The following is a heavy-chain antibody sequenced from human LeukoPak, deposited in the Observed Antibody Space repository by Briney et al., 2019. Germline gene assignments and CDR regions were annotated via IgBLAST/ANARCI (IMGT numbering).Heavy chain of an antibody. D-gene: IGHD2-2*01. CDR2: IIPILGIA. V-gene: IGHV1-69*04. Sequence: SVKVSCKASGGTFSSYTISWVRQAPGQGLEWMGRIIPILGIANYAQKFQGRVTITADKSTSTAYMELSSLRSEDTAVYYCARDLYCSSTSCTRMPSWGQGTPVTVSS. CDR3: ARDLYCSSTSCTRMPS. CDR1: GGTFSSYT. J-gene: IGHJ5*02.